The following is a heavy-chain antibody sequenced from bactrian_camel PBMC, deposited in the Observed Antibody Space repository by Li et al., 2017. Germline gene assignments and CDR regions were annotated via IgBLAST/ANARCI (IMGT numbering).Heavy chain of an antibody. CDR3: AAGAVVAGRGICDYRY. V-gene: IGHV3S1*01. Sequence: HVQLVESGGGSVQSGGSLRLSCAVSTVTSSSRCMAWFRQAPGQEREGVAAIYTLYGTPWYADSVKGRFTISRDNAKRTVYLQMNSLKPEDTALYFCAAGAVVAGRGICDYRYRGQGTQVTVS. J-gene: IGHJ4*01. D-gene: IGHD6*01. CDR2: IYTLYGTP. CDR1: TVTSSSRC.